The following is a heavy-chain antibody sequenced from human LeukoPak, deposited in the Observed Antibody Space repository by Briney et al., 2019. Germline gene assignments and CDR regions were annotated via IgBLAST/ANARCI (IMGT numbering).Heavy chain of an antibody. CDR3: ATQRDGYNSALDY. D-gene: IGHD5-24*01. CDR1: GGSISSYY. V-gene: IGHV4-59*05. CDR2: IYYSGST. J-gene: IGHJ4*02. Sequence: SETLSLTCTVSGGSISSYYWSWIRQPPGKGLEWIGSIYYSGSTYYNPSLKSRVTISVDTSKNQFSLKLSSVTAADTAVYYCATQRDGYNSALDYWGQGTLVTVSS.